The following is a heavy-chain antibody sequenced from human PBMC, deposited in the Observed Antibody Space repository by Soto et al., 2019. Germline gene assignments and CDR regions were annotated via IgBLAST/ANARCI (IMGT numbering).Heavy chain of an antibody. CDR3: ARGGVSTRTFDY. Sequence: GESLTISCKCSGDNFSGYWIAWVRQMPGKGLELMGIIYPSDSDTRYRPSFQGQVTISADKSISSAYLQWSSLRASDTAMYYCARGGVSTRTFDYWGQGTPVTVSS. CDR1: GDNFSGYW. D-gene: IGHD3-3*01. V-gene: IGHV5-51*01. CDR2: IYPSDSDT. J-gene: IGHJ4*02.